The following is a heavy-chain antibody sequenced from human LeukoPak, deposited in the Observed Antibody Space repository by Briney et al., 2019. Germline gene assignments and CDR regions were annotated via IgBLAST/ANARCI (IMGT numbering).Heavy chain of an antibody. CDR3: TTGRGSLYYFDY. D-gene: IGHD1-26*01. J-gene: IGHJ4*02. V-gene: IGHV3-15*01. CDR1: GFTFSNAW. CDR2: IRSKTDGGTP. Sequence: GGSLRLSCAASGFTFSNAWMSWVRQAPGKGLEWVGRIRSKTDGGTPEYAAPVKGRFTISRDDSKNTLSLEMNSLDTEDTALYYCTTGRGSLYYFDYWGQGTLVTVSS.